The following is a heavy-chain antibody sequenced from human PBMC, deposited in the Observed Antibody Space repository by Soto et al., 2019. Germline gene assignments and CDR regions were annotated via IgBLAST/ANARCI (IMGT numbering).Heavy chain of an antibody. CDR3: AREEPTGYYYYGMDV. Sequence: GASVKVSCKASGYTFTGYYMHWVRQAPGQGLEWMGWINPNSGGTNYAQKFQGWVTMTRDTSISTAYMGPSRLRSDDTAVYYCAREEPTGYYYYGMDVWGQGTTVTVSS. V-gene: IGHV1-2*04. CDR1: GYTFTGYY. CDR2: INPNSGGT. J-gene: IGHJ6*02.